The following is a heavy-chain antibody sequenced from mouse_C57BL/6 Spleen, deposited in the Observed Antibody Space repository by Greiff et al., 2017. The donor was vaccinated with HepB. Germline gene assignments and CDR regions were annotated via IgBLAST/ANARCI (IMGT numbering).Heavy chain of an antibody. Sequence: QVQLQQPGAELVKPGASVKLSCKASGYTFTSYWMQWVKQRPGQGLEWIGEIDPSDSYTNYNQKFKGKATLTVDTSSSTAYMQLSSLTSEDSAVYYCAPGTYGDDGGFAYWGQGTLVTVSA. J-gene: IGHJ3*01. CDR1: GYTFTSYW. CDR3: APGTYGDDGGFAY. D-gene: IGHD2-2*01. V-gene: IGHV1-50*01. CDR2: IDPSDSYT.